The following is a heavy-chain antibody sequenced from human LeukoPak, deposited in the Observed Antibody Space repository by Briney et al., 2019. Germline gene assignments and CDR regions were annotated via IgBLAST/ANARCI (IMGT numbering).Heavy chain of an antibody. V-gene: IGHV3-9*01. Sequence: GGSLRLSCAASGFTFDDYAMHWVRHAPGKGLEWVSGISWNSGSIGYADSVKGRFTISRDNAKNSLYLQMNSLRAEDTALYYCAKDISPLLGYYFDYWGQGTLVTVSS. CDR2: ISWNSGSI. CDR3: AKDISPLLGYYFDY. D-gene: IGHD7-27*01. J-gene: IGHJ4*02. CDR1: GFTFDDYA.